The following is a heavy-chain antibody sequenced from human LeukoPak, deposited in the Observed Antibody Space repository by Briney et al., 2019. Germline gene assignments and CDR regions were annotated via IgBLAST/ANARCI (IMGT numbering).Heavy chain of an antibody. J-gene: IGHJ4*02. V-gene: IGHV4-4*02. CDR1: GDSISSSNW. D-gene: IGHD7-27*01. CDR3: AGAPWGPFDF. CDR2: IYHSGNT. Sequence: PSETLSLTCAVSGDSISSSNWWSWVRQPPGKGLEWIGEIYHSGNTNYNPSLKSRVTISVDKSKNQFSLKVSSVTAADTAVYYCAGAPWGPFDFWSQGTLVTVSS.